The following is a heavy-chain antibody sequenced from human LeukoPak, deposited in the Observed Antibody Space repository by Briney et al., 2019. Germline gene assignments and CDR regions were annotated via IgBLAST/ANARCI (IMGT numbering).Heavy chain of an antibody. CDR3: ASLYYDILTGYAGRLDY. J-gene: IGHJ4*02. D-gene: IGHD3-9*01. V-gene: IGHV4-61*01. Sequence: SETLSLTCTVSGGSFSSGSYYWSWIRQPPGKGLEWIGYIYYSGSTNYNPSLKSRVTISVDTSKNQFSLKLSSVTAAGTAVYYCASLYYDILTGYAGRLDYWGQGTLVTVSS. CDR1: GGSFSSGSYY. CDR2: IYYSGST.